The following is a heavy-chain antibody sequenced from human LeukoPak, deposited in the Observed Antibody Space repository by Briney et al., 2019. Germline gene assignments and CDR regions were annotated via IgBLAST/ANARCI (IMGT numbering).Heavy chain of an antibody. V-gene: IGHV3-74*01. J-gene: IGHJ3*02. CDR3: ARDEDWSGYYGAFDI. CDR1: GFTFSIYW. D-gene: IGHD3-3*01. CDR2: INSDGSNT. Sequence: PGGSLRLSCAASGFTFSIYWMHWVRQAPGKGLVWVSRINSDGSNTNYADSVKGRFTISRDNAKNTLYQQMNSLRAEDTAVYYCARDEDWSGYYGAFDIWGQGTMVTVSS.